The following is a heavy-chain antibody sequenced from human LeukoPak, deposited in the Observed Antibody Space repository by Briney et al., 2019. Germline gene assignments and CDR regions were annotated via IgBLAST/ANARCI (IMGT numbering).Heavy chain of an antibody. CDR2: INHSGST. CDR1: GGSFSGYY. D-gene: IGHD3-10*01. V-gene: IGHV4-34*01. J-gene: IGHJ4*02. CDR3: ARGPITMVRGVMGY. Sequence: SETLSLTCAVYGGSFSGYYWSWIRQPPGKGLEWIGEINHSGSTNYSPSLKSRVTISVDTSKNQFSLKLSSVTAADTAVYYCARGPITMVRGVMGYWGQGTLVTVSS.